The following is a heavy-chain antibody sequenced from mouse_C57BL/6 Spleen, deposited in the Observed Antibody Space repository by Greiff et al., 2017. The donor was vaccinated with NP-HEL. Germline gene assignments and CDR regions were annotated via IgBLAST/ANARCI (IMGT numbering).Heavy chain of an antibody. CDR1: GYSFTGYY. Sequence: VQLKESGPELVKPGASVKISCKASGYSFTGYYMNWVKQSPEKSLEWIGEINPSTGGTTYNQKFKAKATLTVDKSSSTAYMQLKSLTSEDSAVSYCANYYGSSAFAYWGKGTLVTVSA. D-gene: IGHD1-1*01. CDR3: ANYYGSSAFAY. V-gene: IGHV1-42*01. J-gene: IGHJ3*01. CDR2: INPSTGGT.